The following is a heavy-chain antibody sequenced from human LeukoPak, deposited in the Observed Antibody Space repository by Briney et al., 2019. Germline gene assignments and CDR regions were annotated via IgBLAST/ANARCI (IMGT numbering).Heavy chain of an antibody. CDR2: ISGRGDST. V-gene: IGHV3-23*01. D-gene: IGHD5-12*01. J-gene: IGHJ4*02. Sequence: GGSLRLSCAPSGFTFSNYAMSWVRQAPGKGLEWVSIISGRGDSTVYADSVKGRFTISRDNSKNTLYLQMNSLRAEDTAVYYCARGPSGYHNTGGQGTLVTVSS. CDR3: ARGPSGYHNT. CDR1: GFTFSNYA.